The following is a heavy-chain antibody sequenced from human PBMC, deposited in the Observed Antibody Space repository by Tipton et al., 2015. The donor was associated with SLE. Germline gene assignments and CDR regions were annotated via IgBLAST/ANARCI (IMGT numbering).Heavy chain of an antibody. Sequence: TLSLTCTVSGGSISSHYWSWIRQPPGKGLGWIGYIYYSGSTNYNPSLKSRVIMSVDTSKNQFSLKLSSVTAADTAVYYCARAPNYYGSGSYYNPGGDYFDYWGQGTLVTVSS. D-gene: IGHD3-10*01. CDR3: ARAPNYYGSGSYYNPGGDYFDY. J-gene: IGHJ4*02. CDR1: GGSISSHY. CDR2: IYYSGST. V-gene: IGHV4-59*08.